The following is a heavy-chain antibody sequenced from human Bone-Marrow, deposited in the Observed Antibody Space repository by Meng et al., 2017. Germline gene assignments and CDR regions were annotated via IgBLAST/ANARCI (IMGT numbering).Heavy chain of an antibody. D-gene: IGHD1-26*01. CDR3: ARDRVGGTAAQFDY. CDR2: IYHTAIT. CDR1: GDSISSSNW. V-gene: IGHV4-4*02. Sequence: SETLSLTCAVSGDSISSSNWWSWVRQPPGKGLEWIGEIYHTAITGYNPSLNSRVTILIDKSKNQFSLNLNSVTAADTAVYYCARDRVGGTAAQFDYWGQGTLVTVSS. J-gene: IGHJ4*02.